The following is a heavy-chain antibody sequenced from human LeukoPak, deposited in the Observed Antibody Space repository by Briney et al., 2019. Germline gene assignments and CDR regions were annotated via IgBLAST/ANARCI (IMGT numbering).Heavy chain of an antibody. CDR1: GGSISSSSYY. CDR2: IYYSGST. V-gene: IGHV4-39*01. CDR3: ARAIAGGYSSSWYMDY. D-gene: IGHD6-13*01. J-gene: IGHJ4*02. Sequence: SETLSLTCTVSGGSISSSSYYWGWIRQPPEKGLEWIGSIYYSGSTYYNPSLKSRVTISVDTSKNQFSLKLSSVTAADTAVYYCARAIAGGYSSSWYMDYWGQGTLVTVSS.